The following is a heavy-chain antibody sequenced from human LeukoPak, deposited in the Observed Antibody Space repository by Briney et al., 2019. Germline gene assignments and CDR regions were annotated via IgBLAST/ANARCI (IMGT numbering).Heavy chain of an antibody. D-gene: IGHD4/OR15-4a*01. CDR1: GASISTNDW. CDR2: IYQTGRA. Sequence: SETLSLTCIVSGASISTNDWWNWVRQLPGKGLEWIGEIYQTGRANYRPSLKSRVTMSVDKAKNQFSLNLTSVTAADTAVYYCVRAKGGSSYGGHDSWGQGTLVIVSS. J-gene: IGHJ4*02. V-gene: IGHV4/OR15-8*01. CDR3: VRAKGGSSYGGHDS.